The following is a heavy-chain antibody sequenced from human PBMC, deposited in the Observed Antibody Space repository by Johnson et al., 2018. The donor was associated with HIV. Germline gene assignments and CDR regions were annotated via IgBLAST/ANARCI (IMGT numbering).Heavy chain of an antibody. V-gene: IGHV3-30*18. Sequence: QMQLVESGGGVVQPGRSLRLSCAASGFTFSSYGMHWVRQAPGKGLEWVAVISYDGSNKYYADSVKGRFTISRDNSKNTLYLQMNSLRAEDTAVYYCAKLPGGNSGFVDAFDIWGQGTTVTGSS. CDR3: AKLPGGNSGFVDAFDI. CDR2: ISYDGSNK. J-gene: IGHJ3*02. D-gene: IGHD4-23*01. CDR1: GFTFSSYG.